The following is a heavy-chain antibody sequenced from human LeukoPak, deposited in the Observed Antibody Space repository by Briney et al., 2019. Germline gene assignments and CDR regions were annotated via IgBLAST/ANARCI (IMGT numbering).Heavy chain of an antibody. D-gene: IGHD3-22*01. Sequence: PEGSLRLSCAASGFTFSSYGMHWVRQAPGKGLEWVAVISYDGSNKYYADSVKGRFTISRDNSKNTLYLQMNSLRAEDTAVYYCAKDAYYYDSSGHDYWGQGTLVTVSS. CDR3: AKDAYYYDSSGHDY. CDR1: GFTFSSYG. CDR2: ISYDGSNK. V-gene: IGHV3-30*18. J-gene: IGHJ4*02.